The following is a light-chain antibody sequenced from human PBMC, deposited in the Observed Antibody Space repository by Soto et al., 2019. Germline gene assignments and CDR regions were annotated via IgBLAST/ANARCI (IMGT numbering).Light chain of an antibody. J-gene: IGLJ1*01. CDR3: SSYTSSSTLV. Sequence: QSALTQPASVSGSPGQSITISCTGTSSDVGDYNYVSWYQQHPGKAPKLMIYDVRYRPSGVSDRFSGSKSGNTASLTLSGLQAEDEADYYCSSYTSSSTLVFGTGTKVTVL. CDR2: DVR. CDR1: SSDVGDYNY. V-gene: IGLV2-14*03.